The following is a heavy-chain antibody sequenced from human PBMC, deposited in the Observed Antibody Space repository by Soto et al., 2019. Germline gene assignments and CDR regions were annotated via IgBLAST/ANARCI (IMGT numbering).Heavy chain of an antibody. CDR3: ANMEWLRSSPFDY. Sequence: GGSLRLSSAASGFTFSSYAMSWVRQAPGKGLEWVSAISGSGGSTYYADSVKGRFTISRDNSKNTLYLQMNSLRAEDTAVYYCANMEWLRSSPFDYWGQGTLVTVSS. J-gene: IGHJ4*02. V-gene: IGHV3-23*01. D-gene: IGHD3-16*01. CDR1: GFTFSSYA. CDR2: ISGSGGST.